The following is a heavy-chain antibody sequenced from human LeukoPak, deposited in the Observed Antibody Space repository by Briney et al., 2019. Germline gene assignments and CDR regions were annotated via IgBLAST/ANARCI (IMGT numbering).Heavy chain of an antibody. CDR2: INPNSGGT. V-gene: IGHV1-2*02. CDR1: GYTFTGYY. D-gene: IGHD3-22*01. Sequence: GASVKVSCKASGYTFTGYYMHWVRQAPGQGLEWMGWINPNSGGTNYAQKFQGRVTMTRDTSISTAYMELSRLRSDDTAVYYCARDNCGWGRGHCCGYYRGVGEHWGQGTLVPVPS. CDR3: ARDNCGWGRGHCCGYYRGVGEH. J-gene: IGHJ4*02.